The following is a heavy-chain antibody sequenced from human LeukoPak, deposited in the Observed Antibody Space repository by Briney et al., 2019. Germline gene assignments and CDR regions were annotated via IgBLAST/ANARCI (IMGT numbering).Heavy chain of an antibody. CDR2: IYPADSDT. V-gene: IGHV5-51*01. CDR3: ARQSRDGSETRGYYFDY. CDR1: GYIFTNYW. D-gene: IGHD3-10*01. Sequence: GESLKISCQVSGYIFTNYWIGWVRQMPGKGLGSMGIIYPADSDTTYSPSFQGQVTISADKSISTVYLQWSSLKASDTAMYYCARQSRDGSETRGYYFDYWGPGTQVTVSS. J-gene: IGHJ4*02.